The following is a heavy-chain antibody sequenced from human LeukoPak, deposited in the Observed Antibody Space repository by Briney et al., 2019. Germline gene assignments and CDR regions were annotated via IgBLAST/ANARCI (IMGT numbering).Heavy chain of an antibody. CDR2: IKQDGSEK. CDR3: ARANAGWGPYYYFYMEV. V-gene: IGHV3-7*03. Sequence: PGGSLRLSCAASGFIFSSYWMSWVRQAPGKGLEWVANIKQDGSEKYYVDSVKGRFTISRDNAKNSLYLQMNNLRADDTALYYCARANAGWGPYYYFYMEVWGKGTTVTISS. CDR1: GFIFSSYW. J-gene: IGHJ6*03. D-gene: IGHD6-19*01.